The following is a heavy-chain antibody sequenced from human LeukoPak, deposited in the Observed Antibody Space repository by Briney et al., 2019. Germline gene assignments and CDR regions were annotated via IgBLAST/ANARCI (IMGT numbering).Heavy chain of an antibody. J-gene: IGHJ6*02. CDR1: VGTFSSYA. CDR3: ARDSAHTEVKDIVVVPAAQSYYYYGMDV. CDR2: IIPIFGTA. D-gene: IGHD2-2*01. Sequence: SVKVSCTASVGTFSSYAISWVRQAPGQGLEWMGGIIPIFGTANYAQKFQGRVTITADESTSTAYMELSSLRSEDTAVYYCARDSAHTEVKDIVVVPAAQSYYYYGMDVWGQGTTVTVSS. V-gene: IGHV1-69*01.